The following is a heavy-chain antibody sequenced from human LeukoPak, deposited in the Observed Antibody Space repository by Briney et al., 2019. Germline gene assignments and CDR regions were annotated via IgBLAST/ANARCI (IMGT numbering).Heavy chain of an antibody. Sequence: SETLSLTCTVSGGSISSYYWSWIRQPAGKGLEWIGRIYTSGSTNYNPSLKSRVTMSVDTSKNQFSLKLSSVTAADTAVYYCARGRTGYSRGPPTNYGMDVWGQGTTVTVSS. CDR2: IYTSGST. CDR1: GGSISSYY. J-gene: IGHJ6*02. CDR3: ARGRTGYSRGPPTNYGMDV. V-gene: IGHV4-4*07. D-gene: IGHD6-19*01.